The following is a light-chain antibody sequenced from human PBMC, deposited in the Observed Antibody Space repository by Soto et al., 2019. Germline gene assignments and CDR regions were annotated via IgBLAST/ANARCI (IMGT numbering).Light chain of an antibody. Sequence: QSARTQPASVSGSPGQSITISCTGTSSDVGGYNYVSWYQQHPGKAPELMIYDVSSRPSGVSSRFSGSKSGNTASLTISGLLAEDEADYYCSSYTSGSTYVFGTGTKVTVL. CDR1: SSDVGGYNY. V-gene: IGLV2-14*03. CDR2: DVS. J-gene: IGLJ1*01. CDR3: SSYTSGSTYV.